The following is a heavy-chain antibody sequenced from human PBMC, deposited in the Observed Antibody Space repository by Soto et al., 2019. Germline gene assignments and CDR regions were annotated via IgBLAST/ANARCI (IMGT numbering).Heavy chain of an antibody. J-gene: IGHJ4*02. V-gene: IGHV3-7*01. CDR2: IKQDGSEI. CDR3: ARDVGFDYVN. CDR1: GFSITTYW. Sequence: EVQLVKSGGGLVQPGGSLRISCAVSGFSITTYWMSWVRQAPGKGLQWVASIKQDGSEIYYLDSVRGRFTISRDSAENSLHLLMNSLSAEDTGVYFCARDVGFDYVNWGQGTLVTVSS. D-gene: IGHD3-16*01.